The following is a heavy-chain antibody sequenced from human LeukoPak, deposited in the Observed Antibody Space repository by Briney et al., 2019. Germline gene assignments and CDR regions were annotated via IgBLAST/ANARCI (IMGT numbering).Heavy chain of an antibody. CDR1: GGSISSGDYY. CDR2: IYYSGST. D-gene: IGHD2-15*01. CDR3: ARGVVVAASGIYYYYGMDV. V-gene: IGHV4-30-4*01. Sequence: AQTLSLTCTVSGGSISSGDYYWSWIRQPPGKGLEWIEYIYYSGSTYYNPSLKSRVTISVDTSKNQFSLKLSSVTAADTAVYYCARGVVVAASGIYYYYGMDVWGQGTTVTVSS. J-gene: IGHJ6*02.